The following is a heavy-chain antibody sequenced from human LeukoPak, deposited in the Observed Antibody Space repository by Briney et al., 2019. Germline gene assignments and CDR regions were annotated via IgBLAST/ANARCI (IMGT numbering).Heavy chain of an antibody. CDR2: ISYDGSNK. J-gene: IGHJ4*02. V-gene: IGHV3-30*18. CDR1: GFTFSSYG. Sequence: GRSLRLSCAASGFTFSSYGMHWVRQAPGKGLEWVAVISYDGSNKYYADSVKGRFTISRDNSKNTLFLQMNSLRAEDTAVYYCAKDKLNYYDSSGYLDYWGQGTLVTVSS. CDR3: AKDKLNYYDSSGYLDY. D-gene: IGHD3-22*01.